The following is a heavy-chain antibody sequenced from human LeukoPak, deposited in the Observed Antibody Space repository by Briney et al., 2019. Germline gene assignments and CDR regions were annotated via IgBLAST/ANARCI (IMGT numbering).Heavy chain of an antibody. J-gene: IGHJ3*02. V-gene: IGHV4-30-2*01. D-gene: IGHD6-6*01. CDR2: INHSGST. CDR1: GGSISSGGYS. CDR3: LGIAARRHDAFDI. Sequence: SETLSLTCAVSGGSISSGGYSWSWIRQPPGKGLEWIGEINHSGSTNYNPSLKSRVTISVDTSKNQFSLKLSSVTAADTAVYYCLGIAARRHDAFDIWGQGTMVTVSS.